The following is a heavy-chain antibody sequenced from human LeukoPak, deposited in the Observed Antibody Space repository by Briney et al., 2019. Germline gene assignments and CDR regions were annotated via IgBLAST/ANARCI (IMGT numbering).Heavy chain of an antibody. CDR1: GFTFSSYA. CDR3: AKNTREPAPQMYSSSWYNYYYYGMDV. J-gene: IGHJ6*02. Sequence: GGSLRLSCAASGFTFSSYAMSWVRQAPGKGLEWVSAISGSGGSTYYADSVKGRFTISRDNSKNTLYLQMNSLRAEDTAVYYCAKNTREPAPQMYSSSWYNYYYYGMDVWGQGTTVTVSS. D-gene: IGHD6-13*01. V-gene: IGHV3-23*01. CDR2: ISGSGGST.